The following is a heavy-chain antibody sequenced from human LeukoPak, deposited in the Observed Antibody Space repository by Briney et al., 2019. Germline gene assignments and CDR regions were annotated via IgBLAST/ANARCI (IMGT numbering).Heavy chain of an antibody. J-gene: IGHJ3*02. Sequence: PGGSRRLSCAASGFTFSSYGVHWVRQAPGKGLEWVAVIWYDGSNKYYADSVKGRFTISRDNSKNTLYLQMNSLRAEDMAVYYCASTDRNDRGAFDIWDQGTMVTVSS. CDR3: ASTDRNDRGAFDI. V-gene: IGHV3-33*01. D-gene: IGHD1-1*01. CDR2: IWYDGSNK. CDR1: GFTFSSYG.